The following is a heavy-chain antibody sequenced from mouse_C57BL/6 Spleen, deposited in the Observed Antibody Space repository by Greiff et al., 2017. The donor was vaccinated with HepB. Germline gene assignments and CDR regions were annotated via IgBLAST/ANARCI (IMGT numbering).Heavy chain of an antibody. Sequence: EVKLVESGGGLVQPGGSLKLSCVASGFTFSNYWMNWVRQSPEKGLEWVAQIRLKSDNYATHYAESVKGRFTISRDDSKSSVYLQMNNLRAEDTGIYYCTGGYSGAYWGQGTLVTVSA. CDR1: GFTFSNYW. V-gene: IGHV6-3*01. D-gene: IGHD2-3*01. CDR3: TGGYSGAY. J-gene: IGHJ3*01. CDR2: IRLKSDNYAT.